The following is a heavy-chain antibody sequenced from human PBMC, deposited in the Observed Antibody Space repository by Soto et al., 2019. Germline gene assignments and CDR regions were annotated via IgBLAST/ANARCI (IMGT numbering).Heavy chain of an antibody. J-gene: IGHJ6*02. CDR1: GFTFSNAW. CDR2: IKSKSDGETT. D-gene: IGHD3-22*01. Sequence: GGSLRLSCAASGFTFSNAWMNWVRQSPGKGLEWVGRIKSKSDGETTDYAAPVKGRFTISRDDSKNTLYLQMNSLKTEDTAVYYCTTGLTYYYDSSGYYWAGGMDVWGQGITVTVSS. CDR3: TTGLTYYYDSSGYYWAGGMDV. V-gene: IGHV3-15*01.